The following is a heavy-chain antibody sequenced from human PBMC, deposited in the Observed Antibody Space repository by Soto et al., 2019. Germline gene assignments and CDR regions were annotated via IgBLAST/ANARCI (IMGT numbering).Heavy chain of an antibody. J-gene: IGHJ4*02. CDR1: GYTFTGYY. D-gene: IGHD1-20*01. Sequence: ASVKVSCKASGYTFTGYYMHWVRQAPGQGLEWMGWINPNSGGTNYAQKFQGRVTMTRDTSISTAYMELSRLRSDDTAVYYCARAGNWKMSSNYFDYWGQGTLVTVSS. CDR2: INPNSGGT. V-gene: IGHV1-2*02. CDR3: ARAGNWKMSSNYFDY.